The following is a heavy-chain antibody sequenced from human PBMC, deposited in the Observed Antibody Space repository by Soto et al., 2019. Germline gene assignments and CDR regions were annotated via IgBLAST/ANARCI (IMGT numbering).Heavy chain of an antibody. CDR2: IYYGGST. CDR3: TTQGFGGLHGLVDV. CDR1: GGSFSPNY. J-gene: IGHJ6*02. Sequence: PSETLSLTCTLSGGSFSPNYWSWLLQPPGKGLEWVGYIYYGGSTSYNPSLKSRVSISVDTSKNQFSLKLTSVTAADTAVYYCTTQGFGGLHGLVDVWGQGTTVTVSS. D-gene: IGHD3-10*01. V-gene: IGHV4-59*08.